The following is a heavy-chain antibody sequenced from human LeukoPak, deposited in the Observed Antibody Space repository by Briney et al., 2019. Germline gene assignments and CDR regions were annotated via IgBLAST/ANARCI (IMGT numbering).Heavy chain of an antibody. D-gene: IGHD3-3*01. J-gene: IGHJ4*02. V-gene: IGHV4-59*01. CDR1: GDSISNYY. Sequence: SETLSLTCTVSGDSISNYYWSWIRRPPGKGLEWIGYINYSGSANYNPSLKSRVTISVDTSKNQFSLELTSVTAADTAVYYCARVYRADFWSGSSPHSDYWGQGTLVTVSS. CDR2: INYSGSA. CDR3: ARVYRADFWSGSSPHSDY.